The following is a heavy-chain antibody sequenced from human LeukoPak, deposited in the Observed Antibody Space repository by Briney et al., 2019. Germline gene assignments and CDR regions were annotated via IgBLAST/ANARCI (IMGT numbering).Heavy chain of an antibody. CDR3: AKDGKNNHYYFDH. CDR2: ISDRGHST. CDR1: GSNFTQYA. Sequence: PGGSLRLSCAASGSNFTQYAMNWVRQAPGKGLEWLSLISDRGHSTYYADSVKGRFTISRDNSKNFLYLQMNSLRVEDTAFYYCAKDGKNNHYYFDHWGQGTLVTVSS. V-gene: IGHV3-23*01. J-gene: IGHJ4*02. D-gene: IGHD1-14*01.